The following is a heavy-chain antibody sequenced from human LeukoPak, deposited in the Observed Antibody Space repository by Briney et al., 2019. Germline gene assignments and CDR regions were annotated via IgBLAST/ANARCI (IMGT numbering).Heavy chain of an antibody. CDR3: ARHGFWSGYNYVLDY. Sequence: SETLSLTCAVSGHSISSGYYGGWLRQPPGKGLEWIGNIYHSGSTYYNPSLKSRVTISVDTSKNQFSLKLSSVTAADTAVYYCARHGFWSGYNYVLDYWGQGTLVTVSS. D-gene: IGHD3-3*01. CDR2: IYHSGST. J-gene: IGHJ4*02. CDR1: GHSISSGYY. V-gene: IGHV4-38-2*01.